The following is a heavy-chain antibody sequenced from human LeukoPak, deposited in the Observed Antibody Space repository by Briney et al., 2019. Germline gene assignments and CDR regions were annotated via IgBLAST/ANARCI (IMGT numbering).Heavy chain of an antibody. CDR1: GFTFSSYG. J-gene: IGHJ6*02. CDR3: ARGDTRTYYYYGMDV. CDR2: IWYDGSNK. V-gene: IGHV3-33*01. Sequence: GGSLRLSCAASGFTFSSYGMHWVRQAPDKGLEWVAVIWYDGSNKYYADSVKGRFTISRDNSKNTLYLQMNSLRAEDTAVYYCARGDTRTYYYYGMDVWGQGTTVTVSS.